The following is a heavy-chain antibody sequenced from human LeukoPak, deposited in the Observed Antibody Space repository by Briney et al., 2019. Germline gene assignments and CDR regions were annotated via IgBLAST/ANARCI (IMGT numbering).Heavy chain of an antibody. CDR3: ARSEHSSSSFDY. CDR1: GFTLSSYS. J-gene: IGHJ4*02. CDR2: ISSSSIHI. Sequence: PGGSLRLSCAASGFTLSSYSMNWVRQAPGKGLEWVSYISSSSIHIYYADSVKGRFTISRDNARNSLYLQMNSLRAEDTAIYYCARSEHSSSSFDYWGQGTLVTAPS. V-gene: IGHV3-21*01. D-gene: IGHD6-6*01.